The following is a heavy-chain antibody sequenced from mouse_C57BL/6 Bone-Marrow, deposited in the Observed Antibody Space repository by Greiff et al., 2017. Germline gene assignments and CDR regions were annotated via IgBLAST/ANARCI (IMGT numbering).Heavy chain of an antibody. CDR2: GQGLEWIG. CDR3: SGDSAVYYCAIVEWYFDV. J-gene: IGHJ1*03. D-gene: IGHD1-1*01. V-gene: IGHV1-87*01. Sequence: QVQLKQSGPELARPWASVKISCQAFYTFSRRVYFAIRDTNYWMQWVKQRSGQGLEWIGAIDPGNGDTSYYQKFKGTATLTADKSSSTAYMQLYSLTSGDSAVYYCAIVEWYFDVWGTGTTVTVSS. CDR1: YTF.